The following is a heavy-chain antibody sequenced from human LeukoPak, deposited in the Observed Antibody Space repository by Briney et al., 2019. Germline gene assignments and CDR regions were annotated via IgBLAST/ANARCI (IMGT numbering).Heavy chain of an antibody. D-gene: IGHD1-26*01. CDR2: IYYSGST. V-gene: IGHV4-59*12. CDR1: GGSISSYY. J-gene: IGHJ4*02. Sequence: PSETLSLTCTVSGGSISSYYWSWIRQPPGKGLEWIGYIYYSGSTNYNPSLKSRVTISVDTSKNQFSLKLSSVTAADTAVYYCARELGATADYWGQGTLVTVSS. CDR3: ARELGATADY.